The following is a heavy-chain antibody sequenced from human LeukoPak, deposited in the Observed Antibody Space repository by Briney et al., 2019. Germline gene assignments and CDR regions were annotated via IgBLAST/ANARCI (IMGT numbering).Heavy chain of an antibody. V-gene: IGHV1-69*13. Sequence: SVKVSCKASGGTFSSYAISWVRQAPGQGLEWMGGIIPIFGTANYAQKFQGRVTITADESTSTAYMELSSLRSEDTAVYYCARGAVVVPAATGYYYYGMDVWGQGTTATVSS. D-gene: IGHD2-2*01. CDR3: ARGAVVVPAATGYYYYGMDV. CDR2: IIPIFGTA. CDR1: GGTFSSYA. J-gene: IGHJ6*02.